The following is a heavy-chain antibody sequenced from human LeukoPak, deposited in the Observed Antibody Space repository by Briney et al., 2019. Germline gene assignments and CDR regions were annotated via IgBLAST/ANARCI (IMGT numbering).Heavy chain of an antibody. CDR2: IYSGGKT. J-gene: IGHJ4*02. V-gene: IGHV3-66*02. CDR1: GFTVSSNY. CDR3: ARDKGTSYLSSFDY. D-gene: IGHD6-6*01. Sequence: GGSLRLSCAASGFTVSSNYMSWVRQAPGKGLEWVSLIYSGGKTYYADSVKGRFTISRDNSKNTLYLQMNSLRAADTAVYYCARDKGTSYLSSFDYWGQGTLVTVSS.